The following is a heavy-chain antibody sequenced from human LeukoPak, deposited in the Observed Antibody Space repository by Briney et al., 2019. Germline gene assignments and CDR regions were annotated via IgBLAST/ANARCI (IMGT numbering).Heavy chain of an antibody. D-gene: IGHD2-2*01. CDR2: IYYSGST. CDR3: ARGGSYCSSTSCLERYFDY. Sequence: SETLSLTCTVSGGSISSGGYYWSWIRQHPGKGLEWIGYIYYSGSTYYNPSLKSRVTISVDTPKNQFSLKLSSVTAADTAVYYCARGGSYCSSTSCLERYFDYWGQGTLVTVSS. J-gene: IGHJ4*02. V-gene: IGHV4-31*03. CDR1: GGSISSGGYY.